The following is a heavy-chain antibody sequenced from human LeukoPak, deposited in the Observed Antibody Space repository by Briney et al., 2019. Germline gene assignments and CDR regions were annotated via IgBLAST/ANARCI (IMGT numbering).Heavy chain of an antibody. CDR2: INTNTGNP. J-gene: IGHJ4*02. CDR3: ASFFCINGVCYYLDY. D-gene: IGHD2-8*01. CDR1: GYTFTSYA. Sequence: ASVKVSCMASGYTFTSYAMGWVRQAPGHGLEWMGWINTNTGNPTYAQGFTGRFVFSLDTSVSTAYLQISSLEAEDTAVYYCASFFCINGVCYYLDYWDQGTLVTVSS. V-gene: IGHV7-4-1*02.